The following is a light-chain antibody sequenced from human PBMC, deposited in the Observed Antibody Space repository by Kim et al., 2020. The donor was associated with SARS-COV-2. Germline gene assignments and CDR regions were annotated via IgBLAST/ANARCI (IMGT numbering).Light chain of an antibody. CDR1: SLRSYY. Sequence: SSELTQDPAVSVALGQTVRITCQGDSLRSYYASWYQQKPGQAPVLVIYGKNNRPSGIPDRFSGSSSGNTASLTITGAQAEDEADYYCNSRDSSGNHYVFGTGIKVTV. J-gene: IGLJ1*01. V-gene: IGLV3-19*01. CDR3: NSRDSSGNHYV. CDR2: GKN.